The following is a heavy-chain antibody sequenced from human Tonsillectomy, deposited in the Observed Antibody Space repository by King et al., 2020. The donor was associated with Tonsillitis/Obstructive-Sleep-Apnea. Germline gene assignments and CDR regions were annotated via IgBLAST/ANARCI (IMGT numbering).Heavy chain of an antibody. D-gene: IGHD2-2*01. Sequence: VQLQQWGAGLLKPSETLSLTCAVYGGSFSGYYWSWIRQPPGKGLEWIGEINHSGSTNYNPSLKSRVTISVDTSKNQFSLKLSSVTAADTAVYYCASLDIVVVPADYMDVWGKGTTVTVSS. CDR3: ASLDIVVVPADYMDV. CDR2: INHSGST. CDR1: GGSFSGYY. V-gene: IGHV4-34*01. J-gene: IGHJ6*03.